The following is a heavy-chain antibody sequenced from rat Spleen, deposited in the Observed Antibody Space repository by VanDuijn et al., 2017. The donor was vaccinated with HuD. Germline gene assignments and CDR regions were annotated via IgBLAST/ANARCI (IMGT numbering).Heavy chain of an antibody. CDR3: SRDGWGYGVRDA. CDR2: ISYDGSST. CDR1: GFTFSDYN. J-gene: IGHJ4*01. V-gene: IGHV5-7*01. D-gene: IGHD4-3*01. Sequence: EVQLVESGGGLVQPGRSLKLSCAASGFTFSDYNMAWVRQAPKKGLEWVATISYDGSSTYYRDSVKGRFTISRDNAKSTLYLQMDSLRSEDTATYYCSRDGWGYGVRDAWGQGASVTVSS.